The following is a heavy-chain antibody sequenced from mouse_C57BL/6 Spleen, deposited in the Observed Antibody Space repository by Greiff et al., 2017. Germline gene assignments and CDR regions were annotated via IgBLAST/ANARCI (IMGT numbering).Heavy chain of an antibody. Sequence: EVQLQESGGGLVKPGGSLKLSCAASGFTFSSYAMSWVRQTPEKRLEWVATISDGGSYTYYPDNVKGRFTISRDNAKNNLYLQMSHLKSEDTAMYYCARDGDGNHWYCDVWGTGTTVTVSS. D-gene: IGHD2-1*01. CDR2: ISDGGSYT. CDR3: ARDGDGNHWYCDV. CDR1: GFTFSSYA. V-gene: IGHV5-4*01. J-gene: IGHJ1*03.